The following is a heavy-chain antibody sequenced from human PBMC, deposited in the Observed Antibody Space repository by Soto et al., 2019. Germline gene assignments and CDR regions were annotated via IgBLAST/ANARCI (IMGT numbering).Heavy chain of an antibody. CDR2: TYYTSRWYY. Sequence: SQTLSLTCAISGDSVSSQSSAWNWIRQSPSRGLEWLGRTYYTSRWYYDYELSVKSRITISPDTSKNQFSLQLNSVTPEDTAVFFWAGGPSLTGSFFDSWGQGTLVTVSS. CDR3: AGGPSLTGSFFDS. D-gene: IGHD3-9*01. V-gene: IGHV6-1*01. J-gene: IGHJ4*02. CDR1: GDSVSSQSSA.